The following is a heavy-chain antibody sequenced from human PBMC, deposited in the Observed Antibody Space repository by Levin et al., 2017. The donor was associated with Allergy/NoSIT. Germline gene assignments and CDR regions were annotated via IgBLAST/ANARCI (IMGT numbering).Heavy chain of an antibody. CDR2: IHNSGGT. CDR3: ARRVRYYDYVWGSYRYNWFDP. V-gene: IGHV4-34*01. CDR1: GGSLGGYY. D-gene: IGHD3-16*02. J-gene: IGHJ5*02. Sequence: SCAVYGGSLGGYYWTWNRQSPGRGLEWIGEIHNSGGTNYNPSLKSRATISLDTSKNQFSLKLRSVTAADTAVYYCARRVRYYDYVWGSYRYNWFDPWGQGTLATVSS.